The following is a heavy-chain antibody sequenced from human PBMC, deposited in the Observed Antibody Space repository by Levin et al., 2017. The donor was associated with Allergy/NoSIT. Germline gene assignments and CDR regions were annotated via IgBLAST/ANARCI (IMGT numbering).Heavy chain of an antibody. J-gene: IGHJ6*02. CDR1: GYTFTGYY. D-gene: IGHD1-26*01. V-gene: IGHV1-2*06. CDR3: ARDPTTYYYGMDV. CDR2: INPNSGGT. Sequence: ASVKVSCKASGYTFTGYYMHWVRQAPGQGLEWMGRINPNSGGTNYAQKFQGRVTMTRDTSISTAYMELSRLRSDDTAVYYCARDPTTYYYGMDVWGQGTTVTVSS.